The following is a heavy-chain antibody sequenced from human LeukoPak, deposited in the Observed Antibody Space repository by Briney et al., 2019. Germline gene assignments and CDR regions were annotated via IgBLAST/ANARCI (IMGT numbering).Heavy chain of an antibody. CDR1: GFTFSNYA. CDR3: VIWGDYDVLTGYYVPDY. J-gene: IGHJ4*02. V-gene: IGHV3-23*01. Sequence: GASLRLSCVASGFTFSNYAVSWVRQAPGKGLEWFSAITGSGTNRYYADSLKGRLTTSRDNSKKTVFLQMNSLRHEDTAIYYCVIWGDYDVLTGYYVPDYWGQGTLVTVAS. D-gene: IGHD3-9*01. CDR2: ITGSGTNR.